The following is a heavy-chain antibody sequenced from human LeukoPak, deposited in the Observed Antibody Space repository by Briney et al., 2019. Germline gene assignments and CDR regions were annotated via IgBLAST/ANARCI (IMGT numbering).Heavy chain of an antibody. D-gene: IGHD3-22*01. J-gene: IGHJ4*02. CDR1: GFTFSSYA. CDR2: ISGSGGST. CDR3: AELKPLHYYDSSGYYGNYFDY. Sequence: PGGSLRLSCAASGFTFSSYAMSWVRQAPGKGLEWVSAISGSGGSTYYADSVKGRFTISRDNSKNTLYLQMNSLRAEDTAVYYCAELKPLHYYDSSGYYGNYFDYWGQGTLVTVSS. V-gene: IGHV3-23*01.